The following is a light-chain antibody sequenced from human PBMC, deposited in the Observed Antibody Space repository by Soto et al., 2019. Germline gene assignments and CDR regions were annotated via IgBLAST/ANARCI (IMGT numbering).Light chain of an antibody. V-gene: IGKV3-15*01. J-gene: IGKJ1*01. Sequence: EIVMTQSPATLSVSPGERATLSCRASQSVGSKLAWYQQKPGQAPRLLIYAASTRATGIPARFSGGGSGTEFTLTISSLQSEDFAVYYCQQYKNWPPNTFGQGTKVDI. CDR1: QSVGSK. CDR3: QQYKNWPPNT. CDR2: AAS.